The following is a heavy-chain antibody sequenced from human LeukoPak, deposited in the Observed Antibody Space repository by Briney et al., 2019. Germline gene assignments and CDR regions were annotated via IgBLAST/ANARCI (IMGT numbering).Heavy chain of an antibody. CDR3: AKDPHQTYYYDSSGLY. D-gene: IGHD3-22*01. V-gene: IGHV3-23*01. CDR2: ISGSGGST. CDR1: GFTFSSYA. J-gene: IGHJ4*02. Sequence: GGFLRLSCAASGFTFSSYAMSWVRQAPGKGLEWVSAISGSGGSTYYADSVKGRFTISRDNSKNTLYLQMNSLRAEDTAVYYCAKDPHQTYYYDSSGLYWDQGTLVTVSS.